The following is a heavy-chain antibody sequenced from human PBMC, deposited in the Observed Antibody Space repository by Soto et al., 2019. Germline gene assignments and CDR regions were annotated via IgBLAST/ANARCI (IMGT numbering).Heavy chain of an antibody. CDR1: GFTFSSYG. CDR3: AKDIWAGSSWYVTYDAFDI. Sequence: QVQLVESGGGVVQPGRSLRLSCAASGFTFSSYGMHWVRQAPGKGLEWVAVISYDGSNKYDADSVKGRFTISRDNSKNTLYLQMNSLRAEDTAVYYCAKDIWAGSSWYVTYDAFDIWGQGTMVTVSS. CDR2: ISYDGSNK. V-gene: IGHV3-30*18. J-gene: IGHJ3*02. D-gene: IGHD6-13*01.